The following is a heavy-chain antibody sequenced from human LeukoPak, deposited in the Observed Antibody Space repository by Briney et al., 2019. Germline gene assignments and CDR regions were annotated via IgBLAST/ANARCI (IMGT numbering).Heavy chain of an antibody. D-gene: IGHD3-22*01. V-gene: IGHV3-20*04. CDR2: INWNGGRT. CDR1: EITFDAYG. CDR3: ARGEDSPFDY. Sequence: GGSLRLSCAASEITFDAYGMSWVPQSPGKGLGGVSCINWNGGRTGSADSVKGRFTISRDNAKNSLYLQMNSLRAEDTALYYCARGEDSPFDYWGQGTLVTVSS. J-gene: IGHJ4*02.